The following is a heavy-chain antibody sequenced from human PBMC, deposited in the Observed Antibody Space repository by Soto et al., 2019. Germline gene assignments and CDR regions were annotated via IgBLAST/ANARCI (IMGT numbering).Heavy chain of an antibody. J-gene: IGHJ2*01. Sequence: QVRLQESGPGLVKPSQTLSLTCSVSGGSLNTGTYYWTWLRQLPGKGLEWIGYIFHTGNTYYNPSLKSGLSMSMDSSENNFSLKLASTAAADTAVYYWATMKRVTWFWYAAVLGPGTVVTVS. V-gene: IGHV4-31*04. CDR3: ATMKRVTWFWYAAV. CDR1: GGSLNTGTYY. CDR2: IFHTGNT. D-gene: IGHD2-2*01.